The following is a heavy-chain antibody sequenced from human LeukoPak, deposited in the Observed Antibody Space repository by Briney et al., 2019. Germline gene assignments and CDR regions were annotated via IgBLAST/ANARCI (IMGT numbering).Heavy chain of an antibody. CDR2: IYYSGST. J-gene: IGHJ3*02. D-gene: IGHD3-3*01. CDR1: GGSISSGGYY. V-gene: IGHV4-39*01. Sequence: SETLSLTCTVSGGSISSGGYYWSWIRQHPGKGLEWIGYIYYSGSTYYNPSLKSRVTISVDTSKNQFSLKLSSVTAADTAVYYCARHATTSDYDFWSGYLGAFDIRGQGTMVTVSS. CDR3: ARHATTSDYDFWSGYLGAFDI.